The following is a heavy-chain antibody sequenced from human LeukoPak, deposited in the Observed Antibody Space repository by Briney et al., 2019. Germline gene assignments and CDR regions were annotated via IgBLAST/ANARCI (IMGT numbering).Heavy chain of an antibody. D-gene: IGHD2-15*01. J-gene: IGHJ4*02. CDR1: GFTFSSYG. CDR3: AKAPVTTCRGAFCYPFDY. CDR2: ISGSGGST. Sequence: GGSLRLSCAASGFTFSSYGMSWVRQAPGKGLEWVSAISGSGGSTYYADSVKGRFTISRDNSKNSLYLQMNSLRAEDTAVYYCAKAPVTTCRGAFCYPFDYWGLGTLVTVSS. V-gene: IGHV3-23*01.